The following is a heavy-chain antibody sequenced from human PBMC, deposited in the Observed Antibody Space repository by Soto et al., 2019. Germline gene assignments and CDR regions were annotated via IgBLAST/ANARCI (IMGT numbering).Heavy chain of an antibody. Sequence: TGGSLRLSCEASGFPFSDYYMSWIRQAPGKGLEWLAYISVGSDYTNSAQSVKGRLTISRDNARASLFLQMDDLRVDDTAMYYCARDLASSSTNYFDSWGQGTLVTVSS. J-gene: IGHJ4*02. V-gene: IGHV3-11*06. CDR1: GFPFSDYY. CDR3: ARDLASSSTNYFDS. CDR2: ISVGSDYT. D-gene: IGHD2-8*01.